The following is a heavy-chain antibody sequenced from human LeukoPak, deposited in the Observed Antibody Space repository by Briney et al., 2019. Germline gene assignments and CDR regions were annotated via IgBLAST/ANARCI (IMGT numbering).Heavy chain of an antibody. J-gene: IGHJ4*02. V-gene: IGHV4-59*01. D-gene: IGHD3-22*01. CDR3: ATGYYEPFER. Sequence: SETLSLTCTVSGDSIISYYWNWIRQPPGKGPEWIGCISDTGTTKYNPAFKSRVTVSVDPSKNQFSLKLTSVTAADTAVYFCATGYYEPFERWGQGTLVSVSS. CDR2: ISDTGTT. CDR1: GDSIISYY.